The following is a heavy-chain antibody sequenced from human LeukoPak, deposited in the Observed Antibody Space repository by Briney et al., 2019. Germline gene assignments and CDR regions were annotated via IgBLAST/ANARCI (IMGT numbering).Heavy chain of an antibody. Sequence: GGSLRLSCAASGFTFSSYSMDWVRQAPGKGLEWVGRIKSKTDGGTTDYAAPVKGRFTISRDDSKNTLYLQMNSLKTEDTAVYYCTTGPWQQLVLWWGQGTLVTVSS. D-gene: IGHD6-6*01. CDR1: GFTFSSYS. CDR3: TTGPWQQLVLW. J-gene: IGHJ4*02. CDR2: IKSKTDGGTT. V-gene: IGHV3-15*01.